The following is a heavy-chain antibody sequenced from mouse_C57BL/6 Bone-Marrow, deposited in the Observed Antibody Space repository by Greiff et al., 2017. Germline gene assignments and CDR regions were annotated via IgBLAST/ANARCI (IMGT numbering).Heavy chain of an antibody. CDR3: ARRDDGYWYFDV. D-gene: IGHD2-3*01. J-gene: IGHJ1*03. V-gene: IGHV1-47*01. CDR2: FHPYNDDT. Sequence: VKLQESGAELVKPGASVKMSCKASGYTFTTYPIEWMKQNHGKSLEWIGNFHPYNDDTKYNEKFKGKATLTVEKSSSTVYLELSRLTSDDSAVYYCARRDDGYWYFDVWGTGTTVTVSS. CDR1: GYTFTTYP.